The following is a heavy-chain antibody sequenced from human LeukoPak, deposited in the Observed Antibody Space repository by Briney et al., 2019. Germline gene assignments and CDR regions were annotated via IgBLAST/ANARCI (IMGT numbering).Heavy chain of an antibody. Sequence: GGSLRLSCAASGFTVSSYDMNWVRQAPGKGAEWGSHFCASGSIDYADSVKGRFTISRDNVQNSLYLQMNSLTAEDTALYYCARRFDSWGQGTLVTVSS. CDR1: GFTVSSYD. V-gene: IGHV3-48*03. CDR3: ARRFDS. CDR2: FCASGSI. J-gene: IGHJ4*02.